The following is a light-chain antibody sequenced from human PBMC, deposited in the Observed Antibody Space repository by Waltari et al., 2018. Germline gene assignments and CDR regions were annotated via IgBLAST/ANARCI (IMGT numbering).Light chain of an antibody. CDR1: QNIRSY. J-gene: IGKJ4*01. V-gene: IGKV1-39*01. CDR2: GAS. Sequence: DIQLTQSPSSLSAAEGDRVTSTCRASQNIRSYLNWYQQSPGKAPNLLIYGASSLQSGIPSRFSGSGYGTDFTLTISSLQPEDFTTYYCQQGYTAPLTFGGGTKLEIK. CDR3: QQGYTAPLT.